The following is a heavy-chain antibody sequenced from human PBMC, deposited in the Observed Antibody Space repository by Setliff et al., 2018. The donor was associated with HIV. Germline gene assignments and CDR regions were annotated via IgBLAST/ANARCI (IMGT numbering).Heavy chain of an antibody. Sequence: SVKVSCKASGVTFNYSFITWVRQAPGQGLEWMGGVVPTIHEATYAQKLQGRVTITADESATTVYMEMSGLASEDTAIYYCARGADASGYFYREYFQHWGQGTLVTVSS. J-gene: IGHJ1*01. CDR2: VVPTIHEA. CDR1: GVTFNYSF. D-gene: IGHD3-22*01. V-gene: IGHV1-69*13. CDR3: ARGADASGYFYREYFQH.